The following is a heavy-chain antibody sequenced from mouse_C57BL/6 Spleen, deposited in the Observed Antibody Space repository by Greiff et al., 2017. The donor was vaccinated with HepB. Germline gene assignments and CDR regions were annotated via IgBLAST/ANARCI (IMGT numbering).Heavy chain of an antibody. D-gene: IGHD2-5*01. CDR1: GYTFTSYW. Sequence: QVQLQQPGAELVKPGASVKLSCKASGYTFTSYWMHWVKQRPGQGLEWIGMIHPNSGSTNYNEKFKSKATLTVDKSSSTAYMQLSSLTSEDSAVYYCARGAYYSNYGYFDVWGTGTTGTVSS. V-gene: IGHV1-64*01. CDR2: IHPNSGST. J-gene: IGHJ1*03. CDR3: ARGAYYSNYGYFDV.